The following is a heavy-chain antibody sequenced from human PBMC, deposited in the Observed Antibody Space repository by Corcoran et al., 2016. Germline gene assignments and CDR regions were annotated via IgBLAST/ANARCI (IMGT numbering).Heavy chain of an antibody. CDR2: IYYSGST. CDR3: ARGSAAYYYDSSGYYAFDY. D-gene: IGHD3-22*01. V-gene: IGHV4-59*01. J-gene: IGHJ4*02. Sequence: QVQLQESGPGLVKPSETLSLTCTVSGGSISSYYWSWIRQPPGKGLEWIGYIYYSGSTNYNPSLKSRVTISVDPSKNQFSLKLSSVTAADTAVYYCARGSAAYYYDSSGYYAFDYWCQGTLVTVSS. CDR1: GGSISSYY.